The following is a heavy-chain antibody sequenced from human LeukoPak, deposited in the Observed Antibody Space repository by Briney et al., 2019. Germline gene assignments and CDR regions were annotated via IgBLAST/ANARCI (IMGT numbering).Heavy chain of an antibody. Sequence: VASVKVSCKASGYTFTGYYTHWVRQAPGQGLEWMGWINPNSGGTNYAQKFQGRVTMTRDTSISTAYMELSRLRSDDTAVYYCAREHSWNNWFDPWGQGTLVTVSS. V-gene: IGHV1-2*02. CDR3: AREHSWNNWFDP. CDR2: INPNSGGT. CDR1: GYTFTGYY. D-gene: IGHD1-20*01. J-gene: IGHJ5*02.